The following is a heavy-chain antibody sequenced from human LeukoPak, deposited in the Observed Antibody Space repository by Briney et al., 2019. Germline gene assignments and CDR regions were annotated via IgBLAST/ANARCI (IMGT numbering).Heavy chain of an antibody. Sequence: SETLSLTCTVSGGSISSYYWSWIRQPPGKGLEWIGYIYYGGSTNYNPSLKSRVTISVDTSKNQFSLKLSSVTAADTAVYYCARCGSALDYYYYGMDVWGQGTTVTVSS. CDR1: GGSISSYY. J-gene: IGHJ6*02. CDR2: IYYGGST. V-gene: IGHV4-59*08. D-gene: IGHD1-26*01. CDR3: ARCGSALDYYYYGMDV.